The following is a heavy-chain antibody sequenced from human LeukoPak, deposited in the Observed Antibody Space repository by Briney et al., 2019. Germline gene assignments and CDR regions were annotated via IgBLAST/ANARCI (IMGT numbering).Heavy chain of an antibody. CDR3: ARDGTNQLPTDY. V-gene: IGHV3-21*01. Sequence: GRSLRLSCAASGFTFSSYSMNWVRQAPGKGLEWVSSISSSSSYIYYADSVKGRFTISRDNAKNSLYLQMNSLRAEDTAVYYCARDGTNQLPTDYWGQGTLVTVSS. J-gene: IGHJ4*02. CDR1: GFTFSSYS. D-gene: IGHD2-2*01. CDR2: ISSSSSYI.